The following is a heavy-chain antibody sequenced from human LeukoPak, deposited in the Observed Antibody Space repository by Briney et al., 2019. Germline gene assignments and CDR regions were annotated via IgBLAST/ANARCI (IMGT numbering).Heavy chain of an antibody. J-gene: IGHJ4*02. CDR3: ARERGGSYVY. V-gene: IGHV1-69*13. CDR2: IIPIFGTA. CDR1: GGTFTSYA. Sequence: GASVKVSCKASGGTFTSYATSWVRQAPGQGLEWMGGIIPIFGTANYAQKFQGRVTITADESTSTAYMELSSLRSEDTAVYYCARERGGSYVYWGQGTLVTVSS. D-gene: IGHD1-26*01.